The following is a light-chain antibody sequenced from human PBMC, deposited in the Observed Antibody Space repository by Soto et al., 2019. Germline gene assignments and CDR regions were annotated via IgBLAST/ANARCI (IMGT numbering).Light chain of an antibody. V-gene: IGLV4-60*03. CDR1: SGHSSYI. Sequence: QPVLTQSSSASASLGSSVKLTCTLSSGHSSYIIAWHQQQPGKAPRYLMKLEGSGSYNKVSGIPDRFSGSSSGADRYLTISNLQSEDEADYYCETWDSNTRVFGGGTKLTVL. J-gene: IGLJ3*02. CDR2: LEGSGSY. CDR3: ETWDSNTRV.